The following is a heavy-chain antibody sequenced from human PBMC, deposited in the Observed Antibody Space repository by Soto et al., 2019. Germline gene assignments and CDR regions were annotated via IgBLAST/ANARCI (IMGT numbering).Heavy chain of an antibody. CDR2: ISYDGSNK. Sequence: QVQLVESGGGVVQPGRSLRLSCAASGFTFSSYGMHWVRQAPGKGLEWVAVISYDGSNKYYADSVKGRFTISRDNSKNTLYLQMNSLRAEDTAVYYCAKDKGECSGGSCYSFDYWGKGTLVTVSS. J-gene: IGHJ4*02. CDR3: AKDKGECSGGSCYSFDY. D-gene: IGHD2-15*01. CDR1: GFTFSSYG. V-gene: IGHV3-30*18.